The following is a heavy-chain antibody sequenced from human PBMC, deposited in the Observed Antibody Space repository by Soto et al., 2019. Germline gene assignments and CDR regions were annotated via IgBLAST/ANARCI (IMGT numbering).Heavy chain of an antibody. CDR2: ISDDGSTA. Sequence: SLRLSCAVSGFTFSAYWMHWVRQVPGKGLTWVSRISDDGSTATYADSVKGRFVISRDNAKNSLYLEMSTLRVDDSGLYYCARGPRVSSTGTGAHWGRGTLVTVSS. V-gene: IGHV3-74*01. CDR3: ARGPRVSSTGTGAH. D-gene: IGHD1-1*01. J-gene: IGHJ4*02. CDR1: GFTFSAYW.